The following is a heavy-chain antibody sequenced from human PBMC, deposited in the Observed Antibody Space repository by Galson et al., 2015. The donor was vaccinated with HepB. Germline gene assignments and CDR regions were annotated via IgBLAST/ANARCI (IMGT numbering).Heavy chain of an antibody. Sequence: SLRLSCAASGFDVSAFAMHWVRQTPGKGLEWVAVMSSNEKNIYYADSVRGRFTISRDNSKDTLYLQMNSLRAEDTAVYYCARTFDFDYWGQGTPVTVSS. V-gene: IGHV3-30*04. CDR1: GFDVSAFA. CDR2: MSSNEKNI. CDR3: ARTFDFDY. J-gene: IGHJ4*02.